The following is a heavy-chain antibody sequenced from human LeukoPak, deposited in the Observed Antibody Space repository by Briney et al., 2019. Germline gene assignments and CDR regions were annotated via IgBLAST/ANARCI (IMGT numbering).Heavy chain of an antibody. CDR2: IYHSGST. V-gene: IGHV4-30-2*01. CDR3: AREEGSTDAFDI. Sequence: SQTLSLTCAVSGGSISSGGYSWSWIRQPPGKGLEWIGYIYHSGSTYYNPSLKSRVTISVDRSKNQFSLKLSSVTAADTAVYYCAREEGSTDAFDIWGQGTMVAASS. D-gene: IGHD3-10*01. CDR1: GGSISSGGYS. J-gene: IGHJ3*02.